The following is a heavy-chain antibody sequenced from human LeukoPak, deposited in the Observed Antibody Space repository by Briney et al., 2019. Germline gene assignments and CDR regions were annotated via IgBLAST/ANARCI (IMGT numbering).Heavy chain of an antibody. CDR1: GGSISSGDYY. Sequence: SQTLSLTCTVSGGSISSGDYYWSWIRQPPGKGLEWIGYIYYSGSTNYNPSLKSRVTISVDTSKNQFSLKLSSVTAADTAVYYCARGLTIFGVVMFDPWGQGTLVTVSS. CDR2: IYYSGST. J-gene: IGHJ5*02. V-gene: IGHV4-61*08. D-gene: IGHD3-3*01. CDR3: ARGLTIFGVVMFDP.